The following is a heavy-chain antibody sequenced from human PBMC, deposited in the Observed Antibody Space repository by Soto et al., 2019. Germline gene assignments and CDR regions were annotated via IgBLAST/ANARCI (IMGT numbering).Heavy chain of an antibody. CDR2: ISVSGSNT. CDR1: GFTFSSYA. J-gene: IGHJ4*02. V-gene: IGHV3-23*01. Sequence: GGSLRLSCAASGFTFSSYAMSWVRQAPGKGLEWVPGISVSGSNTYYADSVKGRFTISRDNSKKTLYLQMNSLRGEDTAVYYCAKDFGRGYSYFHPFDYWGQGNLVTVSS. CDR3: AKDFGRGYSYFHPFDY. D-gene: IGHD5-18*01.